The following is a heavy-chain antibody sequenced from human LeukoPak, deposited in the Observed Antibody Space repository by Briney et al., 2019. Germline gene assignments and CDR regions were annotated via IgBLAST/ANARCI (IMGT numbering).Heavy chain of an antibody. D-gene: IGHD2-21*02. Sequence: GGSLRLSCAPSGFTFSGHGVSWVRQAPGMGLEWISGITGSGGTTYYARSLRGRFTTSRDNSKNMFYLPMKSLRVEDTAVYYCAKSVTADYSYYMDVWGKGATVTVSS. CDR1: GFTFSGHG. V-gene: IGHV3-23*01. J-gene: IGHJ6*03. CDR3: AKSVTADYSYYMDV. CDR2: ITGSGGTT.